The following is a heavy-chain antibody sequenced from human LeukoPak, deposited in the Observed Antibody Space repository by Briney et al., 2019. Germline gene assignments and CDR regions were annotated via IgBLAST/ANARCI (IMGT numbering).Heavy chain of an antibody. J-gene: IGHJ3*02. D-gene: IGHD5-18*01. Sequence: GSLRLSCATSGFTFSSYNMNWVRQAPGKGLEWIGSIYYSGSTYYNPSLKSRVTISVDTSKNQFSLKLSSVTAADTAVYYCARGYSYGPDAFDIWGQGTMVTVSS. CDR1: GFTFSSYN. CDR2: IYYSGST. V-gene: IGHV4-39*07. CDR3: ARGYSYGPDAFDI.